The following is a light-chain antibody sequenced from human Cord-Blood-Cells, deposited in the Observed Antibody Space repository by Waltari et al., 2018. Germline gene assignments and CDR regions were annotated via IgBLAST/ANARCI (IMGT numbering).Light chain of an antibody. CDR1: SSDVGGSNF. CDR2: DVS. CDR3: SSYTSSSTWV. J-gene: IGLJ3*02. V-gene: IGLV2-14*01. Sequence: QSALTQPASVSGSPGQSIPISCTGTSSDVGGSNFVPWYQQHPGKAPKLMIYDVSKRPSGVSNRFSGSKSGNTASLTISGLQAEDEADYYCSSYTSSSTWVFGGGTKLTVL.